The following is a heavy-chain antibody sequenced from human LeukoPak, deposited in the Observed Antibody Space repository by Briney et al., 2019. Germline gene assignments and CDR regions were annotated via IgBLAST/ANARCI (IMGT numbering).Heavy chain of an antibody. D-gene: IGHD4/OR15-4a*01. CDR3: ARAPGNDYYPYYYMDV. CDR2: IYYSGST. V-gene: IGHV4-59*01. Sequence: TSETLSLTCTVSGGYISSYYWSWIRQPPGKGLEWIGYIYYSGSTNYNPSLKSRVTISVDTSKNQFSLKVNSVTAADTAVYYCARAPGNDYYPYYYMDVWGKGTTVTVSS. CDR1: GGYISSYY. J-gene: IGHJ6*03.